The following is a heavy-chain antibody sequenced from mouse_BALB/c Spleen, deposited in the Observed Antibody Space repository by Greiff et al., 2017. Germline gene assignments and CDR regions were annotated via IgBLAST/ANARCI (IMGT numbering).Heavy chain of an antibody. CDR3: ARRGRRGGFDY. V-gene: IGHV5-6-3*01. J-gene: IGHJ2*01. CDR1: GFTFSSYG. CDR2: INSNGGST. Sequence: EVQVVESGGGLVQPGGSLKLSCAASGFTFSSYGMSWVRQTPDKRLELVATINSNGGSTYYPDSVKGRFTISRDNAKNTLYLQMSSLKSEDTAMYYCARRGRRGGFDYWGQGTTLTVSS.